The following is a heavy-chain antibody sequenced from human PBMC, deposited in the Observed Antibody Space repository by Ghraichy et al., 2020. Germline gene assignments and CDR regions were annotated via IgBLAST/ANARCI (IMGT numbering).Heavy chain of an antibody. J-gene: IGHJ5*02. V-gene: IGHV1-18*01. Sequence: ASVKVSCKASGYTFTSYGITWVRRAPGQGLEWVGWISAYNGNTNYAQKLQGRVTVTTDTSTSTAYMELRSLRSDDTAVYYCARVEGNWFDPWGQGTLVTVSS. CDR1: GYTFTSYG. CDR2: ISAYNGNT. CDR3: ARVEGNWFDP.